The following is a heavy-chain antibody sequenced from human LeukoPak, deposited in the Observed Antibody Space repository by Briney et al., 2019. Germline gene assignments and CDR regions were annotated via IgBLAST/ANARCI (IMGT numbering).Heavy chain of an antibody. CDR2: ISYDGSNK. CDR1: GFTFSSYA. D-gene: IGHD5-18*01. Sequence: GGSLRLSCAASGFTFSSYAMHWVRQAPGKGLEWVAVISYDGSNKYYADSVKGRFTISRDNSKNTPYLQMNSLRAEDTAVYYCARAAQLWEWDYYYGMDVWGQGTTVTVSS. J-gene: IGHJ6*02. V-gene: IGHV3-30*04. CDR3: ARAAQLWEWDYYYGMDV.